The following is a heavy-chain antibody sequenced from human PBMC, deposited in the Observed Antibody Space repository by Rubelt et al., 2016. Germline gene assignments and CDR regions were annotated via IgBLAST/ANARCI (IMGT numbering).Heavy chain of an antibody. CDR2: IKQDGSDK. D-gene: IGHD3-3*01. CDR3: ARDGSEWSRDY. J-gene: IGHJ4*02. CDR1: GFTFSNYW. Sequence: GSLRLSCAASGFTFSNYWMSWVRQAPGKGLEWVANIKQDGSDKYYVDSVKGPFTISRDNAKNSVYLQMNSLRAEDTAVYYCARDGSEWSRDYWGQGTLVTVSS. V-gene: IGHV3-7*01.